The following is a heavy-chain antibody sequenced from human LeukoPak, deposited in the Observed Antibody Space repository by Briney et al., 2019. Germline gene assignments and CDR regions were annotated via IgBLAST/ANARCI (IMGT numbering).Heavy chain of an antibody. D-gene: IGHD6-13*01. CDR3: ATSSPAMYSSGWYSYNWFDP. CDR1: GYTFTSYY. CDR2: INPSGGST. Sequence: ASVKVSCKASGYTFTSYYMHWVRQAPGQGLEWMGIINPSGGSTSYAQKFQGRVTMTRDMSTSTVYMQLSSLRSEDTAVYYCATSSPAMYSSGWYSYNWFDPWGQGTLVTVSS. V-gene: IGHV1-46*01. J-gene: IGHJ5*02.